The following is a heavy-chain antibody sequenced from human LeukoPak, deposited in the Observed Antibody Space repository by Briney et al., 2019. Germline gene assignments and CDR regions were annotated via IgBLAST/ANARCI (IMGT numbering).Heavy chain of an antibody. V-gene: IGHV3-48*03. CDR1: GFTFSSYE. D-gene: IGHD2-2*01. J-gene: IGHJ4*02. CDR3: ARDGDIVVVPTALDY. CDR2: ISSSGSTI. Sequence: PGGSLRLSCVASGFTFSSYEMNWVRQAPGKGLEWVSYISSSGSTIYYADSVKGRFTISRDNAKNSLYLQMNSLRAEDTAVYYCARDGDIVVVPTALDYWGRGALVAVSS.